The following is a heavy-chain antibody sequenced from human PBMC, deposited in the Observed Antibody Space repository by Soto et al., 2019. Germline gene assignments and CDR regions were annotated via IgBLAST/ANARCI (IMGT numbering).Heavy chain of an antibody. CDR3: AKVHVTMVRGYSDY. V-gene: IGHV3-23*01. J-gene: IGHJ4*02. Sequence: PGGSLRLSCAASGFTFSSYAMTWVRQAPGKGLEWVSAISGSGAYTYYANSVKGRFTISRDNSKNTLYLQMNSLRAEDTAVYYCAKVHVTMVRGYSDYWGQGTLVTVSS. CDR1: GFTFSSYA. CDR2: ISGSGAYT. D-gene: IGHD3-10*01.